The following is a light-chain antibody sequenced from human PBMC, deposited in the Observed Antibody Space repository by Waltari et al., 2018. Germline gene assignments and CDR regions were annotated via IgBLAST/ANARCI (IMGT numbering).Light chain of an antibody. CDR3: QEYNNWPRMYT. CDR2: RAS. J-gene: IGKJ2*01. Sequence: EIVMTQSPATLSVSPGERATLSCGASQSVGSNLAWYQQKPGQAPRLLIYRASTGATNIPARFSGSGSGTEFNLTISSLQSEDFAVYYCQEYNNWPRMYTFGQGTKLEIK. CDR1: QSVGSN. V-gene: IGKV3-15*01.